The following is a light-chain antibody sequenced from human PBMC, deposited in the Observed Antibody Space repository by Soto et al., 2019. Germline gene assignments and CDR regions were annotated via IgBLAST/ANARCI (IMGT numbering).Light chain of an antibody. CDR3: QQYGSSGT. Sequence: EIVLTKSPATLSVSPGERATLSCRASQRVIRYLAGYQQPPGPAPRLLLYAASNRATGIPARFSGSGSGTDFPLTISRLAPEDFAVYYCQQYGSSGTFGQGTKVDIK. CDR2: AAS. CDR1: QRVIRY. V-gene: IGKV3-11*01. J-gene: IGKJ1*01.